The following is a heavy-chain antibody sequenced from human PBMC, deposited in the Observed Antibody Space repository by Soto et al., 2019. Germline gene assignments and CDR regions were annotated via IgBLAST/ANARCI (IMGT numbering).Heavy chain of an antibody. CDR1: GYSFTSYW. J-gene: IGHJ6*04. V-gene: IGHV5-10-1*01. D-gene: IGHD2-2*01. CDR3: ARQPDIVVVPAATGGYYYYGMDV. Sequence: GESLKISCKGSGYSFTSYWISWVRQMPGKGLEWMGRIDPSDSYTNYSPSFQGHVTISADKSISTAYLQWSSLKASATAMYYCARQPDIVVVPAATGGYYYYGMDVWGKGTTVTVSS. CDR2: IDPSDSYT.